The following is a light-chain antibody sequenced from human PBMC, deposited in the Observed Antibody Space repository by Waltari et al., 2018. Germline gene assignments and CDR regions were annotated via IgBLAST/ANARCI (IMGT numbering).Light chain of an antibody. J-gene: IGLJ1*01. CDR1: SSNIGSHT. V-gene: IGLV1-44*01. Sequence: QSVLTQPPSASGTPGQRVTISCSGSSSNIGSHTVTWYHQLPGTAPKLLTYSNNQRPSGVPDRFSGSKSGTSASLAISGLQPEDEADYYCAAWDDSLNGSIYVFGTGTRVTVL. CDR3: AAWDDSLNGSIYV. CDR2: SNN.